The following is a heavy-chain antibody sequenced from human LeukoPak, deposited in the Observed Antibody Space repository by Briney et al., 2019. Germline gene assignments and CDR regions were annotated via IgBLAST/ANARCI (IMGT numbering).Heavy chain of an antibody. Sequence: GSSVKVSCKASGGTFSSYAISWVRQAPGQGLEWMGGIIPIFGTANYAQKFQGRVTITTDESTSTAYMELSSLRSEDTAVYYCATKPNDIVVVPPYYYYMDVWGKGTTVTVSS. D-gene: IGHD2-2*01. J-gene: IGHJ6*03. CDR3: ATKPNDIVVVPPYYYYMDV. CDR1: GGTFSSYA. CDR2: IIPIFGTA. V-gene: IGHV1-69*05.